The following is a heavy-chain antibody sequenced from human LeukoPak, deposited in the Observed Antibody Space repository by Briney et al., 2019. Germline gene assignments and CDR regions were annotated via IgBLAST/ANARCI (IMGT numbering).Heavy chain of an antibody. CDR2: IRYDGSNK. CDR1: GFTFSSYG. D-gene: IGHD1-26*01. J-gene: IGHJ6*03. V-gene: IGHV3-30*02. CDR3: AKGRGWEASYYYYYMDV. Sequence: GGSLRLSCAASGFTFSSYGIHWVRQAPGEGLEWVAFIRYDGSNKYYTDSVKGRFTISRDNSKNTLYLQMNSLRAEDTAVYYCAKGRGWEASYYYYYMDVWGKGTTVTISS.